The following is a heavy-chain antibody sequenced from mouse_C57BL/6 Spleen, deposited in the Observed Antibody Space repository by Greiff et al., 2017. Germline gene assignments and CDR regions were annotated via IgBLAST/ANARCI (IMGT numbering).Heavy chain of an antibody. CDR1: GYTFKSYG. J-gene: IGHJ4*01. Sequence: VQRVESGAELARPGASVKLSCKASGYTFKSYGISWVKQRTGQGLEWIGEIYPRSGNTYYNEKFKGKATLTADKSSSTAYMELRSLTSEDSAVXFCARFDGSYAMDYWGQGTSVTVSS. CDR3: ARFDGSYAMDY. D-gene: IGHD2-3*01. V-gene: IGHV1-81*01. CDR2: IYPRSGNT.